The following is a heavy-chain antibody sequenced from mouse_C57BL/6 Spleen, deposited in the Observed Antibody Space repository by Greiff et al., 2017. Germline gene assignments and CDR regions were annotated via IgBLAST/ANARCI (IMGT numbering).Heavy chain of an antibody. CDR1: GFTFSSYA. J-gene: IGHJ2*01. Sequence: EVQLVESGGGLVKPGGSLKLSCAASGFTFSSYAMSWVRQTPEKRLEWVATISDGGSYTYYPDNVKGRFTISRDNAKNNLYLQMSHLKSEDTAMXYCARDRDYGSSFHFDYWGQGTTLTVSS. CDR2: ISDGGSYT. D-gene: IGHD1-1*01. V-gene: IGHV5-4*01. CDR3: ARDRDYGSSFHFDY.